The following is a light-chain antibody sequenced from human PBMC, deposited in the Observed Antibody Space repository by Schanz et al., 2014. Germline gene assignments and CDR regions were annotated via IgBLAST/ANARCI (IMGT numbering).Light chain of an antibody. CDR2: NVN. V-gene: IGLV2-11*01. CDR1: NSDVGGYDY. J-gene: IGLJ2*01. CDR3: CSYAGSNTLV. Sequence: QSALTQPRSVSGSPGQSVTISCTGTNSDVGGYDYVSWYQQHPGKAPKLLIYNVNERPSGVPDRFSGSKSGNTASLTISGLQAEDDADYYCCSYAGSNTLVFGGGTKLTVL.